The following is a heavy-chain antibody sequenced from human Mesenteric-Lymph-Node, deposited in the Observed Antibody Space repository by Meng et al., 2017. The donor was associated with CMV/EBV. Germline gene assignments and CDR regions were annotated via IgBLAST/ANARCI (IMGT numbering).Heavy chain of an antibody. J-gene: IGHJ4*02. CDR1: QFTLSLQNAW. Sequence: GESLKISCADSQFTLSLQNAWMSWVRQAPGKGLEWVGRIKSKTDGGTTDYAAPVKGRFTISRDDSKNTLYLQMNSLKTEDTAVYYCTTETYYDFWSGYYRQVDYWGQGTLVTVSS. V-gene: IGHV3-15*01. CDR3: TTETYYDFWSGYYRQVDY. D-gene: IGHD3-3*01. CDR2: IKSKTDGGTT.